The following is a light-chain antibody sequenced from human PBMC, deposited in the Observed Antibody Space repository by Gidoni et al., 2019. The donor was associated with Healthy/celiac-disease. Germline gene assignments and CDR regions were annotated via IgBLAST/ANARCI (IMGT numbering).Light chain of an antibody. Sequence: ETVLTQSPATLSLSPGERATLSCRASQSVSSYLAWYQQKPGQAPRLLIYDASNRATGIPARFSGSESGTDFTLTISSLEPEDFAVYYCQQRSNWPPALTFGGGTKVEIK. CDR1: QSVSSY. J-gene: IGKJ4*01. CDR3: QQRSNWPPALT. V-gene: IGKV3-11*01. CDR2: DAS.